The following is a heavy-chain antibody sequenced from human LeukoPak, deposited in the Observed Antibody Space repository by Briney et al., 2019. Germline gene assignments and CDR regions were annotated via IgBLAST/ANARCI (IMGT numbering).Heavy chain of an antibody. J-gene: IGHJ3*02. V-gene: IGHV3-33*01. D-gene: IGHD2-2*02. CDR1: GFTFSSYG. Sequence: GGSLRLSCAASGFTFSSYGMHWVRQAPGKGLEWVAVIWYDGSNKYYADSVKGRFTISRDNSKSTLYLQMNSLRAEDTAVYYCARDALDIVVVPAAIWAPHHDALDIWGQGTMVTVSS. CDR2: IWYDGSNK. CDR3: ARDALDIVVVPAAIWAPHHDALDI.